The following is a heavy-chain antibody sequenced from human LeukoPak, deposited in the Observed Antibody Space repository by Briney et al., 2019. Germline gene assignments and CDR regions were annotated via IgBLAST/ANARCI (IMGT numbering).Heavy chain of an antibody. CDR3: ARAGVGTVAARAAFDY. D-gene: IGHD6-6*01. CDR1: AFTFSSYN. CDR2: ISSSSTYI. Sequence: KSGGSLRLSCAASAFTFSSYNMNWVRQAPGKGLEWVSSISSSSTYIYYADSVKGRFTISRDNAKNSLYLQMNSLRAEDTAVYYCARAGVGTVAARAAFDYWGQGTLVTVSS. J-gene: IGHJ4*02. V-gene: IGHV3-21*01.